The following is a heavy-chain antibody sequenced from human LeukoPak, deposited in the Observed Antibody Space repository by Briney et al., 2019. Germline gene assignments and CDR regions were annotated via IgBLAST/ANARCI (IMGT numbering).Heavy chain of an antibody. CDR3: ARDYYDSSGYYPVDY. CDR2: ISSSSSTI. V-gene: IGHV3-48*01. D-gene: IGHD3-22*01. J-gene: IGHJ4*02. CDR1: GFTFSSYS. Sequence: PGGSLRLSCAASGFTFSSYSMNWVRQAPGKGLEWVSYISSSSSTIYYADSVKGRFTISRDNAKNSLYLQMNSLRAEDTAVYYCARDYYDSSGYYPVDYWGQGTLVTVSS.